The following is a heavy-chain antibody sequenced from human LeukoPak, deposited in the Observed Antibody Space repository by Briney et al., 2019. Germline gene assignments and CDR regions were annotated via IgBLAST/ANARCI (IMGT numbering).Heavy chain of an antibody. J-gene: IGHJ4*02. Sequence: SETLSLTCAAYGGSFSGYYWSWIRQPPGKGLEWIGEIYHSGSTNYNPSLKSRVTISVDTSKNQFSLNLSSVTAADTAVYYCARVVAGSGRAYIFWGQGILVTVSS. V-gene: IGHV4-34*01. CDR2: IYHSGST. CDR1: GGSFSGYY. D-gene: IGHD6-19*01. CDR3: ARVVAGSGRAYIF.